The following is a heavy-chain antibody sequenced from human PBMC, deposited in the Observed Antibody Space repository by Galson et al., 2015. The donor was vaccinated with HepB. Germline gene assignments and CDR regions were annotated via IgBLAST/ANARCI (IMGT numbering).Heavy chain of an antibody. V-gene: IGHV3-30*03. Sequence: SLRLSCAASGFTFSSYGMHWVRQAPGKGLEWVAVISYDGSNKYYADSVKGRFTISRDNSKNTLYLQMNSLRAEDTAVYYCTQLPLGAYCGGDCYSSDYWGQGTLVTVSS. CDR2: ISYDGSNK. J-gene: IGHJ4*02. D-gene: IGHD2-21*02. CDR1: GFTFSSYG. CDR3: TQLPLGAYCGGDCYSSDY.